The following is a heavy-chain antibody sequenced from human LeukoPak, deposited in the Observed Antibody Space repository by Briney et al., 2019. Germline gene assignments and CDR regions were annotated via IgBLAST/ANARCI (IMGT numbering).Heavy chain of an antibody. D-gene: IGHD4-11*01. V-gene: IGHV4-34*01. J-gene: IGHJ5*02. CDR3: ARGDDYSNHIDH. Sequence: PSETLSLTCAVYGGSFSGYYWSWIRQPPGKGLEWIGEINHSGSTNYNPSLKSRVTISVDTSKNQFSLKLSSVTAADTAVYYCARGDDYSNHIDHWGQGTLVTVSS. CDR1: GGSFSGYY. CDR2: INHSGST.